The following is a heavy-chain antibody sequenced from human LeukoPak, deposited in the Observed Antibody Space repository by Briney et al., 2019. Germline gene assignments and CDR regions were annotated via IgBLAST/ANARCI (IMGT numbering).Heavy chain of an antibody. CDR3: ARHPYANWYFDL. D-gene: IGHD2-8*01. CDR1: GGSINGYY. J-gene: IGHJ2*01. V-gene: IGHV4-59*08. CDR2: IYSSGAT. Sequence: SETLSLTCTVTGGSINGYYWSWIRQPPGKGLVWIGYIYSSGATTYNPSLTNRATISVDTSKNQFSLKLSSVTAADTAMYYCARHPYANWYFDLRGRGTLITVSS.